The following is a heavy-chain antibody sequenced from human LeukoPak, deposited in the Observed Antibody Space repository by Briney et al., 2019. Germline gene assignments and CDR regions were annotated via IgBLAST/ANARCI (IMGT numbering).Heavy chain of an antibody. CDR1: GFTFSSYG. J-gene: IGHJ6*02. CDR3: AKDVLVWSGRYYYGMDV. D-gene: IGHD3-3*01. V-gene: IGHV3-30*18. CDR2: ISYDGSNQ. Sequence: GGSLRLSCAVSGFTFSSYGMPWVRQAPDKGLEWVAVISYDGSNQYYADSVKGRFTISRDNSKNTLYLQMNSLRAEDTAVYYCAKDVLVWSGRYYYGMDVWGQGTTVTVSS.